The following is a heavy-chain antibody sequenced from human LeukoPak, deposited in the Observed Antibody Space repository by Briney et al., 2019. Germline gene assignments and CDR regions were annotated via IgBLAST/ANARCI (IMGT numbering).Heavy chain of an antibody. CDR2: IIHSGST. J-gene: IGHJ4*02. Sequence: PSETLSLTCAVYGGSFSGYYWSWIRQPPGKGLEWMGEIIHSGSTNYNPSLKSRVTISVDTSKNQFSLKLSSVTAADTAVYYCARANYDFWTGYSYYFDYWGQGTLVTVSS. CDR3: ARANYDFWTGYSYYFDY. V-gene: IGHV4-34*12. D-gene: IGHD3-3*01. CDR1: GGSFSGYY.